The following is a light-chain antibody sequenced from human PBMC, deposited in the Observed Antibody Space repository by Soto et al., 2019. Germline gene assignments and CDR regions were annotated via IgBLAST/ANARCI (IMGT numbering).Light chain of an antibody. CDR1: QSLYNNY. V-gene: IGKV3-20*01. Sequence: EIVLTQSPGSLSLFPGETATLSCRASQSLYNNYLAWYQEKPGQAPRLLIHGASSRPTGIPDRFSGSGSGTDFTLTISRLEPEDFAVYFCQQYVSSPATFGQGTKVDIK. CDR2: GAS. J-gene: IGKJ1*01. CDR3: QQYVSSPAT.